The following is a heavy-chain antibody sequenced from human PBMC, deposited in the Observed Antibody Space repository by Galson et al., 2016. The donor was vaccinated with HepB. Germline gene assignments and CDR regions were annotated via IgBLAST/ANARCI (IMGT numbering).Heavy chain of an antibody. CDR2: IFSGGTT. CDR1: GFIVSSTY. J-gene: IGHJ4*02. D-gene: IGHD6-25*01. CDR3: ARDSGYNEHGGFDN. V-gene: IGHV3-66*02. Sequence: SLRLSCAASGFIVSSTYMSWVRQAPGKGLESVSVIFSGGTTSYADSVVGRFTISRDNSRNTLFLQMSSLRVEDTAVYYCARDSGYNEHGGFDNWGQGTLVTVSS.